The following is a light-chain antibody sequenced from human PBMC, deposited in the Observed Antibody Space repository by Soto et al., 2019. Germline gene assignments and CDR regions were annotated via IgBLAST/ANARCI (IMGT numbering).Light chain of an antibody. V-gene: IGKV1-39*01. CDR1: QSVNRF. Sequence: DIQMTQSPPSLSASLGDRVSITCRASQSVNRFLNWYQHRPGQAPKLLIYAASTLHTGVPSRFSGGGSGIDFVLTISSLQPDDSVTYFCQQSNSVPHTFGQGTRLEVK. CDR3: QQSNSVPHT. CDR2: AAS. J-gene: IGKJ2*01.